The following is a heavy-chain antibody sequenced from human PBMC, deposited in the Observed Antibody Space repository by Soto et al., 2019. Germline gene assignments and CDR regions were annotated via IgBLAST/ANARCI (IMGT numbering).Heavy chain of an antibody. Sequence: SETLSLTCNVSGGSISISSYYWGWIRQPPGKGLKWIGSTYYSGSSYYNPSLESRVTMSVDTSKNQFSLNLTSVTAADTAVYYCATGYYYFYMDVWGKGTTVTVSS. J-gene: IGHJ6*03. CDR3: ATGYYYFYMDV. CDR2: TYYSGSS. CDR1: GGSISISSYY. V-gene: IGHV4-39*01.